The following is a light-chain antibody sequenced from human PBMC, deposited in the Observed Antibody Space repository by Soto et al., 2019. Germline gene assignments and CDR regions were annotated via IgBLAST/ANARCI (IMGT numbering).Light chain of an antibody. CDR2: AAS. V-gene: IGKV1-9*01. CDR3: QELNSYPLT. Sequence: DIQLTQSPSFLSASVGDRVTITCRASQGISSYLAWYQQKPGKAPKLLIYAASTLQSGVPSRFSGSGSGTEVTLTIGSLQPEDFANYYCQELNSYPLTFGGGTKVEIK. CDR1: QGISSY. J-gene: IGKJ4*01.